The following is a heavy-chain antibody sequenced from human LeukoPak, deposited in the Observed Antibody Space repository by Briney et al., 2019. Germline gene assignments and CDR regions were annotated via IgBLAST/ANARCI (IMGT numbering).Heavy chain of an antibody. Sequence: GGSLRLSCAASGFTFSSYSVNWVRQAPGKGLEWVSFISSSRSYIYYADSVKGRFTISRDNAKNSLYLQMNSLRAEDTAVYYCARFIAAPYYFDYWGRGTLVTVSS. CDR1: GFTFSSYS. CDR3: ARFIAAPYYFDY. V-gene: IGHV3-21*01. J-gene: IGHJ4*02. CDR2: ISSSRSYI. D-gene: IGHD6-13*01.